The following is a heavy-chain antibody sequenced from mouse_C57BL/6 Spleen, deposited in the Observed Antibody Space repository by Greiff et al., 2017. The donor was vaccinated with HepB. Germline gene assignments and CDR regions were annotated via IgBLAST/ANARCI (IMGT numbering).Heavy chain of an antibody. V-gene: IGHV14-2*01. CDR2: IDPEDGET. J-gene: IGHJ1*03. D-gene: IGHD1-1*01. Sequence: EVKLVESGAELVKPGASVKLSCTASGFNIKDYYMHWVKQRTEQGLEWIGRIDPEDGETKYAPKFQDKATITADTSSNTAYLQLSSLTSEDTAVYYCARSYGSSDWYFDVWGTGTTVTVSS. CDR1: GFNIKDYY. CDR3: ARSYGSSDWYFDV.